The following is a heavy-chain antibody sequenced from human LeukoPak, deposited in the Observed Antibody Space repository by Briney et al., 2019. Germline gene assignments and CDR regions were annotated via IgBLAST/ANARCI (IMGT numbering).Heavy chain of an antibody. CDR1: GETLRKYA. CDR3: ARERALEAFDI. V-gene: IGHV1-69*05. CDR2: IIPIFGTA. Sequence: SLKVSLRKSGETLRKYAISWVRQAPGKGLEWMGGIIPIFGTANYAQKLQGRVTTTTDESTNTAYMELSSLRSEDTAVYYCARERALEAFDIWGQGTMVTVSS. J-gene: IGHJ3*02.